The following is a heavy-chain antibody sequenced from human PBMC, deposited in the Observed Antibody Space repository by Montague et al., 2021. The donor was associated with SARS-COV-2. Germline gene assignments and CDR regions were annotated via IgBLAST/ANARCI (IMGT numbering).Heavy chain of an antibody. D-gene: IGHD6-6*01. CDR1: GGSITGFS. CDR2: VTTSGTT. CDR3: ARTPTRPLSLYS. Sequence: SETLSLTCAVSGGSITGFSWSWVRQPAGKGLELIGRVTTSGTTNYSPSLRIRVTMSVDTSKNQFSLNLNSVTAADTAIYYCARTPTRPLSLYSWGQGTLVTVSS. J-gene: IGHJ4*02. V-gene: IGHV4-4*07.